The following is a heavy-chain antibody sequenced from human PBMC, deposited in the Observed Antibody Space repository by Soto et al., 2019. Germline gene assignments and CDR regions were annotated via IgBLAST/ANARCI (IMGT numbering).Heavy chain of an antibody. J-gene: IGHJ4*02. CDR1: GYTFTSYG. V-gene: IGHV1-18*04. D-gene: IGHD3-9*01. CDR3: ARTPILTASFGLDY. CDR2: ISAYNGNT. Sequence: ASVNVSCKASGYTFTSYGITWVRQAPGQGLEWMGWISAYNGNTNYAQKLQGRVTMTTDTSTRTAYMELRSLRSDDTAMYYCARTPILTASFGLDYWGQGTLVTVSS.